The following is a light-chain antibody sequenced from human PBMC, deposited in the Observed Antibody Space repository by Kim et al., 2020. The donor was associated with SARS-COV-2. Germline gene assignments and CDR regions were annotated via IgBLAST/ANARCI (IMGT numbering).Light chain of an antibody. V-gene: IGLV3-1*01. CDR2: QDT. CDR3: QAWDINTVV. CDR1: KWGDKS. Sequence: VSPGPTASITCSGDKWGDKSTCWYQQKAGQSPVLVIYQDTKRPSGIPERFSGSNSGNTATLTISGTQAMDEADYFCQAWDINTVVFGGGTQLTVL. J-gene: IGLJ2*01.